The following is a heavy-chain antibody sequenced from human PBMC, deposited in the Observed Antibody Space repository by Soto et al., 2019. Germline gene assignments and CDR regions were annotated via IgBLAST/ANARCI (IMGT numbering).Heavy chain of an antibody. Sequence: SETLSLTCTVSGGSISSYYWSLIRQPPGKGLEWIGYIYYSGSTNYNPSLKSRVTISVDTSKNQFSLKLSSVTAADTAVYYCARVREFYYMDVWGKGTTVTVSS. CDR1: GGSISSYY. CDR3: ARVREFYYMDV. D-gene: IGHD3-3*01. CDR2: IYYSGST. V-gene: IGHV4-59*01. J-gene: IGHJ6*03.